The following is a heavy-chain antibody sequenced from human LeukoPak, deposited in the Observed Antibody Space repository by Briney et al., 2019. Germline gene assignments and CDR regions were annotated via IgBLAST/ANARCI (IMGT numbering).Heavy chain of an antibody. CDR2: IKFDGSLA. CDR1: GLTFSTYW. V-gene: IGHV3-74*01. CDR3: VTGHYDSRMYFDL. D-gene: IGHD3-16*01. J-gene: IGHJ2*01. Sequence: GGSLRLSCTASGLTFSTYWIHWVRPAPGKGLVWVSQIKFDGSLASYADSVKGRFTISRDNAKNTLYLQMNSLGIEDTAVYYCVTGHYDSRMYFDLWGRGTLVTVSS.